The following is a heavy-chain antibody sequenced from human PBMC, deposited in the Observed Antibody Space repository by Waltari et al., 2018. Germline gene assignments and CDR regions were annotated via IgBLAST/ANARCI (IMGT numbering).Heavy chain of an antibody. CDR2: ISYDGSNK. V-gene: IGHV3-30-3*01. CDR1: GFTFSSYA. J-gene: IGHJ3*02. CDR3: ARDGVLLPRWAFDI. Sequence: QVQLVESGGGVVQPGRSLRLSCAASGFTFSSYAMHWVRQAPGKGLEWVAVISYDGSNKYYADSVKGRFTISRDNSKNTLYLQMNSLRAEDTAVYYCARDGVLLPRWAFDIWGQGTMVTVSS. D-gene: IGHD2-15*01.